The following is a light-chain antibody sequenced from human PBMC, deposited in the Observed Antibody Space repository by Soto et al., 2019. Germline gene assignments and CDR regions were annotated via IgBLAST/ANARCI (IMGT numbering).Light chain of an antibody. V-gene: IGLV4-69*01. CDR1: SGHSSHA. CDR2: LNSDGSH. J-gene: IGLJ2*01. CDR3: QTWGTGIVV. Sequence: QLVLTQSPSASASLGASVKLTCSLSSGHSSHAIAWHQQQPEKGPRFLMRLNSDGSHTKGDGIPDRFSGSSSGAERYLSISSLQSEDEADYYCQTWGTGIVVFGGGTKVTVL.